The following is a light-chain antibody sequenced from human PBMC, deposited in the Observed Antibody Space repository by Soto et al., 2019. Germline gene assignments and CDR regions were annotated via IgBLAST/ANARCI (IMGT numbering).Light chain of an antibody. CDR3: QQYNSVPYT. V-gene: IGKV1-5*03. CDR1: QTMNSW. Sequence: DIQMTQSPSTLSASVGDRVTITCRASQTMNSWLAWYQQKPGKAPRLLIYKASSLESGVPARFSGSGSGTEFTLTISSLQPDDFATYYCQQYNSVPYTFGQGTK. J-gene: IGKJ2*01. CDR2: KAS.